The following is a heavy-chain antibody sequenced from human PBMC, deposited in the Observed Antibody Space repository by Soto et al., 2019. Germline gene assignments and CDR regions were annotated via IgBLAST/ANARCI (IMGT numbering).Heavy chain of an antibody. J-gene: IGHJ6*02. CDR3: ARDRFSRRTMNDDYYYYGMDV. CDR1: GFTFSSYS. V-gene: IGHV3-48*02. Sequence: EVQLVESGGGLVQPGGSLRLSCAASGFTFSSYSMNWVRQAPGKGLEWVSYISSSSSTIYYADSVKGRFTISRDNAKNSLYLQINSLRDEDTAVYYCARDRFSRRTMNDDYYYYGMDVWGQGTTVTVSS. D-gene: IGHD3-22*01. CDR2: ISSSSSTI.